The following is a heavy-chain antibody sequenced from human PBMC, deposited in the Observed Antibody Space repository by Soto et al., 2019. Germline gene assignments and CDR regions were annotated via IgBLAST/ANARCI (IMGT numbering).Heavy chain of an antibody. CDR3: ARESEDLTSNFDY. CDR1: GFTFTSYS. Sequence: EVQLVESGGGLVKPGGSLRLSCAASGFTFTSYSMNWVRQAPGKGLEWVSSISSTTNYIYYADSMKGRFTISRDNAKNSLSLEMNSLRAEDTAVYYCARESEDLTSNFDYWGQGTLVTVSS. J-gene: IGHJ4*02. V-gene: IGHV3-21*06. CDR2: ISSTTNYI.